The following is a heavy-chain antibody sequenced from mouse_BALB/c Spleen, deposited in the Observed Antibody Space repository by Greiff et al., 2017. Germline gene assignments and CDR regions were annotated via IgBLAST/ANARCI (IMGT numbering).Heavy chain of an antibody. J-gene: IGHJ4*01. CDR2: IDPSDSYT. V-gene: IGHV1S127*01. CDR1: GYTFTSYW. Sequence: QVQLQQPGAELVKPGASVKMSCKASGYTFTSYWLHWVKQRPGQGLEWIGTIDPSDSYTSYNQKFKGKATLTVDTSSSTAYMQLSSLTSEDSAVYYCTHYAMDDWGQGTSVTVAS. CDR3: THYAMDD.